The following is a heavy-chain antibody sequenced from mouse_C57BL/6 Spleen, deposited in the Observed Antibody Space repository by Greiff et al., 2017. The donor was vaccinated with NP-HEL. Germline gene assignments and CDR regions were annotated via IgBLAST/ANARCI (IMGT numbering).Heavy chain of an antibody. J-gene: IGHJ4*01. CDR2: IDPSDSYT. D-gene: IGHD1-1*01. CDR1: GYTFTSYW. V-gene: IGHV1-59*01. Sequence: QVQLQQPGAELVRPGTSVKLSCKASGYTFTSYWMHWVKQRPGQGLEWIGVIDPSDSYTNYNQKFKGKATLTVDTSSSTAYMQLSSLTSEDSAVYYCVSTVVAYYYAMDYWGQGTSVTVSS. CDR3: VSTVVAYYYAMDY.